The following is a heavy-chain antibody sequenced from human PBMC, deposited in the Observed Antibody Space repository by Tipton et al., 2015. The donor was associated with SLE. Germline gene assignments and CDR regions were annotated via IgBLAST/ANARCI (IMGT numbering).Heavy chain of an antibody. CDR2: IYHSGNT. V-gene: IGHV4-38-2*01. CDR3: ARSGSGWTTATIDY. CDR1: DYSISSGYY. D-gene: IGHD6-19*01. Sequence: TLSLTCAVSDYSISSGYYWGWIRQPPGKGLEWIEYIYHSGNTYYNPSLKSRVTISVDTSKNQFSLKLSSVTAADTALYYCARSGSGWTTATIDYWGQGTLVTVSS. J-gene: IGHJ4*02.